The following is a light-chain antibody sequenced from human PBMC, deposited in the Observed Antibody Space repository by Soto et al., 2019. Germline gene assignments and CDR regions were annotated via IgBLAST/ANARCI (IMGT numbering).Light chain of an antibody. CDR3: QQYNNWPYT. J-gene: IGKJ2*01. V-gene: IGKV3-15*01. CDR1: QRVSRN. CDR2: GTS. Sequence: EIVMTQSPATLSVSPGERVTLSCRASQRVSRNFAWYRQKPGQAPTLLIYGTSTRATGIPARFSGSGSGTEFTLTISSLQSEDFATYYCQQYNNWPYTSGQGTKLEIK.